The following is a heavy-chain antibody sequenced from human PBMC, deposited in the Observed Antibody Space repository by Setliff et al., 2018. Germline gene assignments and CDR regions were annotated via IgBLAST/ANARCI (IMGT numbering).Heavy chain of an antibody. J-gene: IGHJ4*02. Sequence: ASVKVSCKASGYTFTIYGINWVRQAPGQRLEWVGWISAYNGDTNYAQKFQGRVTMTTDRSTSTAYMELRSLKSDDTAVYYCARCLPFLSGYERGAFDYWGQGTQVTVSS. V-gene: IGHV1-18*01. CDR3: ARCLPFLSGYERGAFDY. CDR1: GYTFTIYG. D-gene: IGHD5-12*01. CDR2: ISAYNGDT.